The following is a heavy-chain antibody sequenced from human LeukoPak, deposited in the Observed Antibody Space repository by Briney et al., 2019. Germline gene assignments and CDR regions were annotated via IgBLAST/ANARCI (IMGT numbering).Heavy chain of an antibody. Sequence: PGGSLSLSCAASGFSSSNYWMTWIRQAPGKGLEWVATIKGDGSDKRYVDSVKGRFTISRDDVKNSLYLQLNNLRAEDTAIYYCARAQWGYPFDVWGQGTRVTVSS. J-gene: IGHJ3*01. V-gene: IGHV3-7*03. CDR1: GFSSSNYW. D-gene: IGHD5-18*01. CDR3: ARAQWGYPFDV. CDR2: IKGDGSDK.